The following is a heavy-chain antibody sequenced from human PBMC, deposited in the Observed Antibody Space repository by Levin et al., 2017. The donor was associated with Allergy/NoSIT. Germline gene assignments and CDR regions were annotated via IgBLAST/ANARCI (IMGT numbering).Heavy chain of an antibody. Sequence: GASVKVSCKASGGTFSSYAISWVRQAPGQGLEWMGGIIPIFGTANYAQKFQGRVTITADESTSTAYMELSSLRSEDTAVYYCARDATYGSLGAFDSWGQGTMVTVSS. D-gene: IGHD4-17*01. V-gene: IGHV1-69*13. CDR1: GGTFSSYA. CDR3: ARDATYGSLGAFDS. CDR2: IIPIFGTA. J-gene: IGHJ3*02.